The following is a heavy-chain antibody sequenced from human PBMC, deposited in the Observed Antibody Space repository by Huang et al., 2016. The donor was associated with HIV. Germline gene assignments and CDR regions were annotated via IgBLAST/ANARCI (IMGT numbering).Heavy chain of an antibody. V-gene: IGHV4-39*01. J-gene: IGHJ4*02. CDR1: GGSISSSNYY. CDR2: IYYGGNT. CDR3: ARHNIDCSGGGCSSFDY. Sequence: QLQLQESGPGLVKASETLSLTCIVSGGSISSSNYYWGWVRQPPGKGLEWIGSIYYGGNTFYNPTLKSLVTISVDTSKNQLSLKVRSVTAADTAVYYCARHNIDCSGGGCSSFDYWGQGTLVTVSS. D-gene: IGHD2-15*01.